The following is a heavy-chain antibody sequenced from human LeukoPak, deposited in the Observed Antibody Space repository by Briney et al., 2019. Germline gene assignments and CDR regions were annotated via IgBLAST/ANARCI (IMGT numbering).Heavy chain of an antibody. D-gene: IGHD3-9*01. V-gene: IGHV4-39*07. CDR3: ARVMTGSYFDY. CDR2: IYYSGST. Sequence: SETLSLTCTVSGGSISSSSYYWGWIRQPPGKGREWIGSIYYSGSTYYNPSLKSRVTISVDTSKNQFSLKLSSVTAADTAVYYCARVMTGSYFDYWGQGTLVTVSS. J-gene: IGHJ4*02. CDR1: GGSISSSSYY.